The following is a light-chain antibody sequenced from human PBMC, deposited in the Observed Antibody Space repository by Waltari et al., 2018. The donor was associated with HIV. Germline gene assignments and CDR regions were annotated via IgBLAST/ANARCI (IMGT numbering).Light chain of an antibody. CDR3: QSYDSSLSGDVV. V-gene: IGLV1-40*01. CDR2: GNS. CDR1: SSTIGAGYD. Sequence: QSLLTQPPSVSGAPGQRVTISCTGSSSTIGAGYDVHWYQQLPGTAPKLLIYGNSNRPSGVPDRFSGSKSDTSASLAITGLRAEDEADYYCQSYDSSLSGDVVFGGGTSLTVL. J-gene: IGLJ2*01.